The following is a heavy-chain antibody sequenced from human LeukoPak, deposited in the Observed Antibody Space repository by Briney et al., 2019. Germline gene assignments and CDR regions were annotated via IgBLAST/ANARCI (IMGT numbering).Heavy chain of an antibody. CDR3: ARNGLLYYYYMDV. CDR1: GYTFTDYY. D-gene: IGHD3/OR15-3a*01. J-gene: IGHJ6*03. CDR2: INPNNGGT. V-gene: IGHV1-2*02. Sequence: ASVKVSCKASGYTFTDYYMHWVRQAPGQGLEWMGWINPNNGGTNYAQKFQGRVTMTRDTSISTAYMELSSLRFDDTAVYYCARNGLLYYYYMDVWGKGTTVTVSS.